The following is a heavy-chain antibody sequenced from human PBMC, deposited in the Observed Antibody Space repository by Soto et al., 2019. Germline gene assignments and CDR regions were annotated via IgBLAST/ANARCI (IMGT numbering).Heavy chain of an antibody. CDR1: GFTFDDYT. D-gene: IGHD1-7*01. CDR2: ISWDGNST. V-gene: IGHV3-43*01. Sequence: GGSLRLSCAASGFTFDDYTLHLVRQDPGKGLEWVSLISWDGNSTYYADSVKGRFTISRDNSKNSLYLQMNSLRSEDTALYYCAGTTSLQWYYMDVWGKGTTVTVSS. J-gene: IGHJ6*03. CDR3: AGTTSLQWYYMDV.